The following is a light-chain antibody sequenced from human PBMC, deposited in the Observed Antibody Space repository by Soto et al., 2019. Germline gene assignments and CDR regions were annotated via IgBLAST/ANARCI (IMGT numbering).Light chain of an antibody. J-gene: IGLJ2*01. Sequence: QSVLTQPPSASGSPGQSVTISCTGTSGDVGAYDYVSWYQHPPGKAPRLVIYEVSKRPSGVPDRFSGSKSGNTASLTVSGLQAEDEADYFCSSYAGSNNLLFGGGTKVTVL. V-gene: IGLV2-8*01. CDR3: SSYAGSNNLL. CDR1: SGDVGAYDY. CDR2: EVS.